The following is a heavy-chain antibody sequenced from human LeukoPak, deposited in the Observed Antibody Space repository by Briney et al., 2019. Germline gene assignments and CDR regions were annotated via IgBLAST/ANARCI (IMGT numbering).Heavy chain of an antibody. V-gene: IGHV4-59*12. CDR2: IYYSGST. J-gene: IGHJ5*02. D-gene: IGHD1-1*01. Sequence: SETLSLTCTVSGGSISSYYWSWIRQPPGKGLEWIGYIYYSGSTYYNPSLKSRVTISVDTSKSQFSLKLSSVTAADTAVYYCARDNRFLFGGTNWFDPWGQGTLVTVSS. CDR1: GGSISSYY. CDR3: ARDNRFLFGGTNWFDP.